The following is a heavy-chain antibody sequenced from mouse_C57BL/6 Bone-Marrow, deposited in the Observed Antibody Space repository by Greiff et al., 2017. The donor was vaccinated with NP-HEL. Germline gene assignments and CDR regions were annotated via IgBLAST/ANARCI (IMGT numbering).Heavy chain of an antibody. CDR1: GYTFTSYW. CDR3: AREDICYDYDGFAY. J-gene: IGHJ3*01. CDR2: IDPSDSYT. V-gene: IGHV1-50*01. D-gene: IGHD2-4*01. Sequence: QVQLQQPGAELVKPGASVKLSCKASGYTFTSYWMQWVKQRPGQGLEWIGEIDPSDSYTNYNQKFKGKATLTVDTSSSTAYMQLSSLTSEDSAVYYCAREDICYDYDGFAYWGQGTLVTVSA.